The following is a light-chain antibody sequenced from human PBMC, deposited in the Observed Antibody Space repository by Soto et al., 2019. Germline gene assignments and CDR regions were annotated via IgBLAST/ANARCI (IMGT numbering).Light chain of an antibody. CDR1: QSVGGF. J-gene: IGKJ3*01. CDR3: QHRSNWLGT. V-gene: IGKV3-11*01. Sequence: EIVLTQSPATLSLSPGERATLSCRASQSVGGFLAWYQQRSGQTPRLLIYDASKRAPGIPARFSGSGSGTDYTLTISSLEPEDFAVYYSQHRSNWLGTFGPGTKVDIK. CDR2: DAS.